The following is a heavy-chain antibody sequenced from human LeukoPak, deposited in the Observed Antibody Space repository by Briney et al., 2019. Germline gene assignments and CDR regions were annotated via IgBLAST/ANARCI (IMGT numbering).Heavy chain of an antibody. D-gene: IGHD2-21*01. CDR1: GGSISSSSYY. CDR3: ARRAYDAFDI. V-gene: IGHV4-39*01. Sequence: PSETLSLTCTVSGGSISSSSYYWGWIRQPPGKGLVWIGSIYYSGSTYYNPSLKSRVTISVDTSKNQFSLKLSSVTAADTAVYYCARRAYDAFDIWGQGTMVTVSS. CDR2: IYYSGST. J-gene: IGHJ3*02.